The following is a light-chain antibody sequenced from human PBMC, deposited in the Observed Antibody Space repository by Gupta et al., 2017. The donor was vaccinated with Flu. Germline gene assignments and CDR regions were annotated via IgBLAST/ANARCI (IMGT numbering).Light chain of an antibody. CDR1: HSNSKS. CDR2: SAS. J-gene: IGKJ1*01. CDR3: QQWEENPRT. V-gene: IGKV1-39*01. Sequence: DIQMTQSPSSLSPSLGDRVTITVLSSHSNSKSLAWYQQRPGKAPRLLMSSASTLQSGVPSRFSGSGSGTDFTLTISSLQSEDFATYYCQQWEENPRTFRQGTKAEIK.